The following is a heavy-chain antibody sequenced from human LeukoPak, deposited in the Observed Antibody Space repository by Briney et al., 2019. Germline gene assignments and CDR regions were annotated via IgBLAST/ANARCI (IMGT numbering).Heavy chain of an antibody. Sequence: PSGTLSLTCTVSNGSISSGSYYWGWIRQPPGEGPEWIGSRYYSGHTYYNSSLKSRVTISVDTSKNEFSLKLSSVTAADTAVYYCVRDTKQWLKLTTFFDYWGQGTLVTVSS. J-gene: IGHJ4*02. V-gene: IGHV4-39*07. CDR3: VRDTKQWLKLTTFFDY. D-gene: IGHD6-19*01. CDR2: RYYSGHT. CDR1: NGSISSGSYY.